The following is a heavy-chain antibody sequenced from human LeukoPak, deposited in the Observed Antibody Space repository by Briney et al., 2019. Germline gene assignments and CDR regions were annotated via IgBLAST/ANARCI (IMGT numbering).Heavy chain of an antibody. Sequence: SVKVSCKASGGTFSSYAISWVRQAPGQGLEWMGGIIPIFGTANYAQKFQGRVTITADESTSTAYMELSSLRSEDTAVYYCAGNGATQGRYCSSTSCYPLDYWGQGTLVTVSS. CDR3: AGNGATQGRYCSSTSCYPLDY. V-gene: IGHV1-69*01. J-gene: IGHJ4*02. CDR2: IIPIFGTA. D-gene: IGHD2-2*01. CDR1: GGTFSSYA.